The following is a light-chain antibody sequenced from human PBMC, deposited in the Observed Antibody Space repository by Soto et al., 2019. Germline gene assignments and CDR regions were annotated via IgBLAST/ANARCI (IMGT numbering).Light chain of an antibody. V-gene: IGKV3-15*01. CDR1: QSISSD. J-gene: IGKJ3*01. CDR2: GS. Sequence: EIVMTQSPATLSVSPGERATLSCRASQSISSDLAWYQQKPGQAPRLLIYGSARATGIPARFSGSGSGTDFTLTISSLQSEDSALYYCQQYGSSPFTFGPGTKVDI. CDR3: QQYGSSPFT.